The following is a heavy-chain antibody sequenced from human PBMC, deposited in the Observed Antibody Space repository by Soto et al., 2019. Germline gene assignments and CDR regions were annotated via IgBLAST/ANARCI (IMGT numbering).Heavy chain of an antibody. Sequence: QVQLVQSGAEVKKPGSSVKVSCKASVGTFSSYSINWVRQAPGQGLEWMGEIIPIFGTANYAQKFQGRVTITADESTSTAYMELISLRSEDTAVYYCARDGGRHSGGIDYWGQGTLVTVSS. CDR1: VGTFSSYS. CDR3: ARDGGRHSGGIDY. J-gene: IGHJ4*02. V-gene: IGHV1-69*01. D-gene: IGHD1-26*01. CDR2: IIPIFGTA.